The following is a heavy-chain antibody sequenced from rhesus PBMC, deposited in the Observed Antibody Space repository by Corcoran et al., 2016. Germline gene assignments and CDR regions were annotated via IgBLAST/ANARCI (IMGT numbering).Heavy chain of an antibody. CDR3: ATLVGVPGALDV. D-gene: IGHD2-39*01. V-gene: IGHV4-173*01. Sequence: QVQLQESGPGLVKPSETLSLTCAVSGGSVSSNYWSWIRQSPGKGLEWIGRISGSGGGDDYNPSLKSRVTRSTETSKNQFSLRLTAVTAADTALYFCATLVGVPGALDVWGRGVLVTVSS. J-gene: IGHJ5-2*02. CDR2: ISGSGGGD. CDR1: GGSVSSNY.